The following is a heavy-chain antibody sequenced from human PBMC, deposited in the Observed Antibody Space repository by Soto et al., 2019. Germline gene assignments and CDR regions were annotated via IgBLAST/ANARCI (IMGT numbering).Heavy chain of an antibody. Sequence: GGSLRLSCAASGFTFSSYAMSWVRQAPGKGLEWVSAISGSGGSTYYADSVKGRFTISSDNSKNTLYLQMNSLRAEDTAVYYCAKDNSLGGWFDPWGQGTLVTVSS. CDR3: AKDNSLGGWFDP. V-gene: IGHV3-23*01. J-gene: IGHJ5*02. CDR2: ISGSGGST. CDR1: GFTFSSYA. D-gene: IGHD3-16*01.